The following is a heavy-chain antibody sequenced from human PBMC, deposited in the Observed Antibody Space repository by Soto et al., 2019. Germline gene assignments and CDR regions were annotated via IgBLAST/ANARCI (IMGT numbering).Heavy chain of an antibody. J-gene: IGHJ4*02. V-gene: IGHV4-59*01. D-gene: IGHD6-19*01. Sequence: PSETLSLTCTLSGGALSSYYWSWIRQPPGEGLEWIGNVDYSGITFYKASLKSRVTISVDTSKKQFSLRLTSVTAADSAVYYCAKAYYASGCPTCPTFDSWGQGILVSVSS. CDR1: GGALSSYY. CDR2: VDYSGIT. CDR3: AKAYYASGCPTCPTFDS.